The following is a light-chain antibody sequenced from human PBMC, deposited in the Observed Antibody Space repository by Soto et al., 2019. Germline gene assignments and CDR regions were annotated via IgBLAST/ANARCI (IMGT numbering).Light chain of an antibody. CDR1: SSDVGSYNY. CDR2: EVS. Sequence: QSALTQPASVSGAPGQSITISCTGTSSDVGSYNYVSWYQQHPGKAPKLMIYEVSNRPSGVYDRFSGSNSGNTAALTISGLQAEDEADYYGSSYTSTATRVFGGGTKVTVL. J-gene: IGLJ3*02. V-gene: IGLV2-14*01. CDR3: SSYTSTATRV.